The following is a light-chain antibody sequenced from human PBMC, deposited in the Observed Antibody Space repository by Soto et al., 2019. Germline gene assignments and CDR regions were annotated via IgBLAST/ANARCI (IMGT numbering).Light chain of an antibody. CDR1: SSDVGGSNH. CDR2: DVS. J-gene: IGLJ1*01. CDR3: CSSAGSYTVV. V-gene: IGLV2-11*01. Sequence: QSALTQPRSVSGSPGQSVTISCTGTSSDVGGSNHVSWYQHHPGKAPKLMIYDVSKWPSGVPDRFSGSKSGNTASLTISGLQAEDEADYYCCSSAGSYTVVFGTGTKLTV.